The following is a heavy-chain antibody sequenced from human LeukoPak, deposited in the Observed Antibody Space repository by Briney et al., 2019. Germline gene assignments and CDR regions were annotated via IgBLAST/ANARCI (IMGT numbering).Heavy chain of an antibody. CDR2: IYYSGST. V-gene: IGHV4-31*03. D-gene: IGHD2-21*01. J-gene: IGHJ6*03. CDR1: GGSISSGGYY. Sequence: SQTLSLTCTVSGGSISSGGYYWSWIRQHPGKGLEWIGYIYYSGSTYYNPSLKSRVTISVDTSKNQFSLKLSSVTAADTAVYYCARDSYSLSAALYYYYYMDVWGKGTAVTVSS. CDR3: ARDSYSLSAALYYYYYMDV.